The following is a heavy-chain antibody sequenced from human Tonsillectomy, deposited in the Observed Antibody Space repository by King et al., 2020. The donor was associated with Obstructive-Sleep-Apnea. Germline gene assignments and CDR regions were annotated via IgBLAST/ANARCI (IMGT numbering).Heavy chain of an antibody. V-gene: IGHV2-26*01. D-gene: IGHD1-26*01. Sequence: TLKESGPVLVKPTKTLTLTCTVSGFSLSNSRMGVSWIRQPPGKALEWLAPIFSNDEKSYNTSLKGRLTISKDTPKSQVVLTMTNMDPVDTATYYCARIEWELLTAFDIWGQGTMVTVSS. CDR1: GFSLSNSRMG. CDR3: ARIEWELLTAFDI. CDR2: IFSNDEK. J-gene: IGHJ3*02.